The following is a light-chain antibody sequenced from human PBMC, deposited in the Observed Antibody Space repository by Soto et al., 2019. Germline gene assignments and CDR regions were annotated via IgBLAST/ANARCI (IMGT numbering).Light chain of an antibody. CDR3: CSYTNSNTLV. V-gene: IGLV2-14*01. CDR1: SXXVGGYNY. CDR2: EVS. Sequence: QSALTQPASVSGSPGQSITISCTGTSXXVGGYNYVSWYQQHPGKAPKVMIYEVSNRPSGVSNRFSGSKSGNTASLTISGLQAXDEADYYCCSYTNSNTLVFGTGTKVTVL. J-gene: IGLJ1*01.